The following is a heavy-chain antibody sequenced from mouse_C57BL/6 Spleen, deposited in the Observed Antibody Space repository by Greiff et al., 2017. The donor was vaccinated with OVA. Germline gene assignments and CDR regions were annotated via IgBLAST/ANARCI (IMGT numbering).Heavy chain of an antibody. D-gene: IGHD2-3*01. CDR1: GYSFTGYY. CDR3: ARGGIYDGYYEDYFDY. CDR2: INPSTGGT. J-gene: IGHJ2*01. Sequence: VQLKESGPELVKPGASVKISCKASGYSFTGYYMNWVKQSPEKSLEWIGEINPSTGGTTYNQKFTAKATLTVDKSSSTAYMQLKSLTSEDSAVYYCARGGIYDGYYEDYFDYWGQGTTLTVSS. V-gene: IGHV1-42*01.